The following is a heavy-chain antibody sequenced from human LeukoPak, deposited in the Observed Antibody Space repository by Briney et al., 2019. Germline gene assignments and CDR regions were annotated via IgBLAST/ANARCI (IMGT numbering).Heavy chain of an antibody. V-gene: IGHV4-30-4*08. CDR1: GGSISSGEYY. CDR2: IYHSGSA. Sequence: SETLSLTCTVSGGSISSGEYYWSWIRQPPGKGLEWIGYIYHSGSAFYNPSLKSRVTISIDTSKNQFSLKLSSVTAADTAVYYCARRGLCSSTSCYFRRDINWFDPWGQGTLVTVSS. J-gene: IGHJ5*02. CDR3: ARRGLCSSTSCYFRRDINWFDP. D-gene: IGHD2-2*01.